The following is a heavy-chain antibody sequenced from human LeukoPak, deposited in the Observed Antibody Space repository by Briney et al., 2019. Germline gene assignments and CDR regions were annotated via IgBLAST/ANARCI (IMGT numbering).Heavy chain of an antibody. D-gene: IGHD5-24*01. Sequence: GGSLRLSCAASGFTFSDYYMSWVRQAPGKGLEWVANIKQDGSEKYYVDSVKGRFTISRDNAKNSLYLQMNSLRAEDTAVYYCARASGGYNPWGQGTLVTVSS. V-gene: IGHV3-7*01. CDR2: IKQDGSEK. CDR3: ARASGGYNP. J-gene: IGHJ5*02. CDR1: GFTFSDYY.